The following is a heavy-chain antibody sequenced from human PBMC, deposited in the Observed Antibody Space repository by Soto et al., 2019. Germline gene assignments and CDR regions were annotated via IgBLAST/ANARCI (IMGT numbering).Heavy chain of an antibody. CDR3: ATKGRWYVGYYYYGMDV. V-gene: IGHV1-24*01. D-gene: IGHD6-13*01. J-gene: IGHJ6*02. CDR2: FDPEDGET. Sequence: GASVKVSCKASGGTFSSYTISWVRQAPGKGLEWMGGFDPEDGETIYAQKFQGRVTMTEDTSTDTAYVELSSLRSEDTAVYYCATKGRWYVGYYYYGMDVWGQGTTVTVSS. CDR1: GGTFSSYT.